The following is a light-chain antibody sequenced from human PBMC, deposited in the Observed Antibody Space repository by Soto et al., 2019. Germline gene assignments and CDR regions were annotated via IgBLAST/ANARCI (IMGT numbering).Light chain of an antibody. CDR3: QQTYRTTLT. CDR1: QAISGY. J-gene: IGKJ4*01. CDR2: AAS. V-gene: IGKV1-39*01. Sequence: DIQLTQVPSFLSSSSGDRVSITWGASQAISGYLAWYQQKPGRAPKLLIYAASSLHSGVPSRFSGSGSGTDFTLTISSLKTEDFATYSCQQTYRTTLTFGGGTKVDI.